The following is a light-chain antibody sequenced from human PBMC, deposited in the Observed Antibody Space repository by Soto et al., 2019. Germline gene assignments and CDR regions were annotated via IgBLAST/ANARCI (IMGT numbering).Light chain of an antibody. J-gene: IGLJ3*02. CDR1: SSDVGAYNL. V-gene: IGLV2-14*02. CDR2: DVS. Sequence: QSVLTQPASVSESPGQSITISCTGTSSDVGAYNLVSWYQQHPGRAPKLFIFDVSDRPSGVSDRFSGSKSGNTASLTISGLQAEDEASYYCSSYTNTSTLVFGGGTKLTVL. CDR3: SSYTNTSTLV.